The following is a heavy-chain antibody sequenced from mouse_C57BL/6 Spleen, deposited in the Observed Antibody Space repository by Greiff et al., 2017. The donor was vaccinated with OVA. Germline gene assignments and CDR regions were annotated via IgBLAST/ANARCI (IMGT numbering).Heavy chain of an antibody. CDR3: ARGAYYSNYFYAMDY. Sequence: VKLMESGAELARPGASVKLSCKASGYTFTSYGISWVKQRAGQGLEWIGEIYPRSGNTYYNEKFKGKATLTADKSSSTAYMELRSLTSEDSAVYFCARGAYYSNYFYAMDYWGQGTSVTVSS. V-gene: IGHV1-81*01. D-gene: IGHD2-5*01. CDR1: GYTFTSYG. CDR2: IYPRSGNT. J-gene: IGHJ4*01.